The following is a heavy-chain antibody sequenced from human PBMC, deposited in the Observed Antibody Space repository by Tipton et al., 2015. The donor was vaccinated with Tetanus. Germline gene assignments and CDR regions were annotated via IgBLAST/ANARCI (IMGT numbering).Heavy chain of an antibody. CDR2: IYYSGST. Sequence: TLSLTCTVSGGSISSSSYYWGWIRQPPGKGLEWIGSIYYSGSTYYNPSLKSRVTISVDTSKNQFSLKLSSVTAADTAVYYCARRVDYGDYLVEGEPSDAFDIWGQGTMVTVSS. CDR1: GGSISSSSYY. V-gene: IGHV4-39*01. CDR3: ARRVDYGDYLVEGEPSDAFDI. D-gene: IGHD4-17*01. J-gene: IGHJ3*02.